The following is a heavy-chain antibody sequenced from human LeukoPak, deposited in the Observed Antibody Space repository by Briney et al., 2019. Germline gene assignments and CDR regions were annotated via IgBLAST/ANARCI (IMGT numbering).Heavy chain of an antibody. CDR2: ISYDGSNK. Sequence: GGSLRLSCAASGFTFSSYAMHWVRQAPGKGLEWVAVISYDGSNKYYADSVKGRFTISRDNSKNTLYLQMNSLRAEDTAVYYCARVLGATFRGAFDIWGQGTMVTASS. CDR1: GFTFSSYA. D-gene: IGHD1-26*01. J-gene: IGHJ3*02. V-gene: IGHV3-30*04. CDR3: ARVLGATFRGAFDI.